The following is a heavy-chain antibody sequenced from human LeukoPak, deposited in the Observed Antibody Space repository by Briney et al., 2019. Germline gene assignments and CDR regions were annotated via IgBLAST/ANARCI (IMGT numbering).Heavy chain of an antibody. CDR1: GFTFSSYG. J-gene: IGHJ2*01. CDR3: ARDHYYGSGSPYWYFDL. V-gene: IGHV3-30*03. CDR2: ISYDGSNK. D-gene: IGHD3-10*01. Sequence: GRSLRLSCAASGFTFSSYGMHWVRQAPGKGLEWVAVISYDGSNKYYADSVKGRFTISRDNSKNTLYLQMNSLRAEDTAVYYCARDHYYGSGSPYWYFDLWGRGTLVTVSS.